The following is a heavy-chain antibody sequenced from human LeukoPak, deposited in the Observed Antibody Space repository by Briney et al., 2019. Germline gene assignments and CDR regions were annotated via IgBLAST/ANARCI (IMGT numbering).Heavy chain of an antibody. D-gene: IGHD3-22*01. V-gene: IGHV3-30*04. CDR3: ARDPRGPTGYDSSSRGTFDY. CDR1: GFTFTDYA. J-gene: IGHJ4*02. Sequence: PGGSLRLSCAASGFTFTDYAMHWVRQAPGKGLEWVAVILYDGSTKYYADSVKGRFTISRDNSKNTLYLQMNSLRTEDTAVYYCARDPRGPTGYDSSSRGTFDYWGQGTLVTVSS. CDR2: ILYDGSTK.